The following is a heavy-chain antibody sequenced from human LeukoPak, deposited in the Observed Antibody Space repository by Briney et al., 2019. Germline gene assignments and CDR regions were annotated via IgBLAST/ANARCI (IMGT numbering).Heavy chain of an antibody. V-gene: IGHV3-53*01. Sequence: PGRTLRLSRAASGFTVSSNYMSWVRQAPPKGQEWVSVIYSGGSTCYADSVQGRCTISRDNSKNTLYLQMNSRRAEDTAVYSCARADEGRLQSLGYWGQGTLVTVSS. CDR1: GFTVSSNY. CDR3: ARADEGRLQSLGY. J-gene: IGHJ4*02. D-gene: IGHD5-24*01. CDR2: IYSGGST.